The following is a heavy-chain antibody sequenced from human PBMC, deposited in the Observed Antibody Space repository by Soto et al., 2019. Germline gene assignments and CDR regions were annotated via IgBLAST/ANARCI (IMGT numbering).Heavy chain of an antibody. J-gene: IGHJ6*03. CDR2: IYSGGST. D-gene: IGHD4-4*01. CDR1: GFTVSSNY. V-gene: IGHV3-53*04. CDR3: ARGNYYYYYYMDV. Sequence: ESGGGLVQPGGSLRLSCAASGFTVSSNYMSWVRQAPGKGLEWVSVIYSGGSTYYADSVKGRFTISRHNSKNTLYLQMNSLRAEDTAVYYCARGNYYYYYYMDVWGKGTTVTVSS.